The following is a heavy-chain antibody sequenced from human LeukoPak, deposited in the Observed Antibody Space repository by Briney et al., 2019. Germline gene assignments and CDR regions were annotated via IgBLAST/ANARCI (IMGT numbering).Heavy chain of an antibody. CDR3: SRSHDYGGLYFYYYMDV. Sequence: SETLSLTCTVSGGSISSRSDYWGWIRQAPGKGLEWIGNLDSSGSTYYNPSLKSRVTISVGTSKNQFSLNLRSVTAADTAIYFCSRSHDYGGLYFYYYMDVWGKGTTVTVSS. D-gene: IGHD4-23*01. CDR1: GGSISSRSDY. J-gene: IGHJ6*03. V-gene: IGHV4-39*01. CDR2: LDSSGST.